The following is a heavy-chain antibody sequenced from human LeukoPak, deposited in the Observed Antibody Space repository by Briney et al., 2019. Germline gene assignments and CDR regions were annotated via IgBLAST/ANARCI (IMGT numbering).Heavy chain of an antibody. CDR1: GFSFSTYS. CDR3: ARVSWHIVVVRTNYYYYYMDV. J-gene: IGHJ6*03. CDR2: ITSSSSTM. D-gene: IGHD2-21*01. V-gene: IGHV3-48*04. Sequence: GGSLRLSCAASGFSFSTYSMNWVRQAPGKGLERVAYITSSSSTMFYADSVKGRFTISRDNAKNSLYLQMNSLRAEDTAVYYCARVSWHIVVVRTNYYYYYMDVWGKGTTVTVSS.